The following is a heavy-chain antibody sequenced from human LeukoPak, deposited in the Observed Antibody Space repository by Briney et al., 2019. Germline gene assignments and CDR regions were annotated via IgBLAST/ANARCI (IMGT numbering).Heavy chain of an antibody. V-gene: IGHV1-58*01. CDR1: GFTFTSRSA. D-gene: IGHD6-13*01. J-gene: IGHJ5*02. CDR2: IVVDSDNT. Sequence: GASVKVFCKACGFTFTSRSAVEWVRQARGQRLEWIGWIVVDSDNTNYAENFQERVTITRDMSASTSYMELSSLRSEDTAVYFCAAPYTSSWFDLWGQGTLVTVSS. CDR3: AAPYTSSWFDL.